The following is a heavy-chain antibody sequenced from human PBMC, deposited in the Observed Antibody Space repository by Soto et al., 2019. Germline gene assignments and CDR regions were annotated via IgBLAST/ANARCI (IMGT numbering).Heavy chain of an antibody. V-gene: IGHV3-30*18. D-gene: IGHD1-26*01. CDR1: GFTFSSYG. CDR3: AKLTRVGARVYYYYGMDV. J-gene: IGHJ6*02. Sequence: GGSLRLSCAAPGFTFSSYGTHWVRQAPGKGLEWVAVISYDGSNKYYADSVKGRFTISRDNSKNTLYLQMNSLRAEDTAVYYCAKLTRVGARVYYYYGMDVWGQGTTVTVSS. CDR2: ISYDGSNK.